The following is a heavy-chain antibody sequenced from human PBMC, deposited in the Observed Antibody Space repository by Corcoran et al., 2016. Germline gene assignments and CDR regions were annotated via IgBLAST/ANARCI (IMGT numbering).Heavy chain of an antibody. CDR1: GFTFSSYG. J-gene: IGHJ6*02. V-gene: IGHV3-30*18. D-gene: IGHD6-13*01. Sequence: QVQLVESGGGVVQPGRSLRLSCAASGFTFSSYGMHWVRQAPGKGLEWVAVISYDGSNKYYADSVKGQFTISRDNSKNTLYLQMNSLGTEDTAVYYCAKPLFLGSRTDRTYYYYGMDVWGQGTTVTVSS. CDR2: ISYDGSNK. CDR3: AKPLFLGSRTDRTYYYYGMDV.